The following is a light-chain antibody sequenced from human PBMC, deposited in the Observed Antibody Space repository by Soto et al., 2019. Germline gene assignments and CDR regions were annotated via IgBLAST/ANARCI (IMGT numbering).Light chain of an antibody. Sequence: QSVLTQPASVSGSPGQSITISCTGTSSDVGGYNYVSWYQQHPGKAPKLMIYNVSNRPSGVSNRFSGSKSGNTASLTISGLQAEDEADYYCSPYTTSSSGFGTGTKVTVL. V-gene: IGLV2-14*01. CDR2: NVS. CDR1: SSDVGGYNY. CDR3: SPYTTSSSG. J-gene: IGLJ1*01.